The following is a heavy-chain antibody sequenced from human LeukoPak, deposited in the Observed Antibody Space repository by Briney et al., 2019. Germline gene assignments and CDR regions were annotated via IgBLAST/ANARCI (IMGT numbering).Heavy chain of an antibody. J-gene: IGHJ4*02. V-gene: IGHV4-59*01. Sequence: SETLSLTCTVSGGSISSYYWSWIRQPPAQGLELIGYICSNGSTNSNPSLKSLVTISVDTSKTQFSLNLGSVTAADKAVYYCARNRRDGYNYFDYWGQGALVTVSS. D-gene: IGHD5-24*01. CDR1: GGSISSYY. CDR3: ARNRRDGYNYFDY. CDR2: ICSNGST.